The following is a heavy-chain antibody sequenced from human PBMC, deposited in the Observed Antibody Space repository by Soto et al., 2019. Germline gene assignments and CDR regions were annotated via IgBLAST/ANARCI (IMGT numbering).Heavy chain of an antibody. Sequence: QEQLVQSGAEVKKPGASVKVSCKASGYTFTGYYMHWVRQAPGQGLEWIGWINPKSGGTSYAQKFQGRVTLTRDTSVSSVYMEVTWLTSDDTAVYFCARDRQLLVRDTFFYHYGLDVWGQGTTVTVSS. V-gene: IGHV1-2*02. J-gene: IGHJ6*02. CDR3: ARDRQLLVRDTFFYHYGLDV. CDR2: INPKSGGT. D-gene: IGHD6-13*01. CDR1: GYTFTGYY.